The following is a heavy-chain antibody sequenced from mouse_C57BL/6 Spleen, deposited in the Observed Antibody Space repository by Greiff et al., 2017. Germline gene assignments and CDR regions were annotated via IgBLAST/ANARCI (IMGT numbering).Heavy chain of an antibody. D-gene: IGHD2-4*01. CDR3: ARSGVYDYGGTWFAY. CDR1: GYTFTSYW. Sequence: QVQLQQPGTELVKPGASVKLSCKASGYTFTSYWMHWVKQRPGQGLEWIGNINPSNGGTNYNAKFKSKAPLTVYKSSSPAYMQLSSLTSEDSAVYYCARSGVYDYGGTWFAYWGQGTLVTVSA. V-gene: IGHV1-53*01. CDR2: INPSNGGT. J-gene: IGHJ3*01.